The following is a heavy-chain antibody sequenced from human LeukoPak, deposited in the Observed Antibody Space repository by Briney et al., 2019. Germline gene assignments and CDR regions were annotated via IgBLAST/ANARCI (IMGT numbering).Heavy chain of an antibody. Sequence: GASVKVSCKASGLTLTPIYMHWVRQAPGQGLEWMAVLYPGGDRAIYAQRFQGRLTLNRDTSTNTVYMEVSSLASEDTAVYYCASEVPRTSRFDHWGQGTLVTVSS. CDR2: LYPGGDRA. CDR3: ASEVPRTSRFDH. J-gene: IGHJ4*02. CDR1: GLTLTPIY. D-gene: IGHD2-8*01. V-gene: IGHV1-46*01.